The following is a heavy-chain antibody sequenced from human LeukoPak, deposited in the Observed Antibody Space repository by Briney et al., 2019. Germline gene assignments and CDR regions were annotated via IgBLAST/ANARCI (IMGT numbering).Heavy chain of an antibody. D-gene: IGHD2-2*01. CDR3: ARVRPRYCSSTSCWGPFDY. CDR2: ISSSGSTI. V-gene: IGHV3-11*04. CDR1: GFTFSNYY. J-gene: IGHJ4*02. Sequence: GGSLRLSCAASGFTFSNYYMSWIRQAPGKGLEWVSYISSSGSTIYYADSVKGRFTISRDNAKNSLYLQMNSLRAEDTAVYYCARVRPRYCSSTSCWGPFDYWGQGTLVTVSS.